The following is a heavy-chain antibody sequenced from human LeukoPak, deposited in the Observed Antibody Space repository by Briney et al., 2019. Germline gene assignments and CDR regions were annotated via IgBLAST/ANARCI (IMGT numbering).Heavy chain of an antibody. CDR3: AREFGYCTNGVCYTPNWFDP. Sequence: GGSLRLSCAASGFTFSSYSMNWVRQAPGKGLECVSSISSSSSYIYYADSVKGRFTISRDNAKNSLYLQMNSLRAEDTAVYYCAREFGYCTNGVCYTPNWFDPWGQGTLDTVSS. J-gene: IGHJ5*02. V-gene: IGHV3-21*01. CDR2: ISSSSSYI. CDR1: GFTFSSYS. D-gene: IGHD2-8*01.